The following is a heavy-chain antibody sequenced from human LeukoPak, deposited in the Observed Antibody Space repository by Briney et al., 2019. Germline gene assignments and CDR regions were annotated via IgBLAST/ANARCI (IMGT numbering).Heavy chain of an antibody. D-gene: IGHD5-18*01. CDR1: GYSITRGSY. J-gene: IGHJ4*02. V-gene: IGHV4-38-2*02. CDR3: ARVAAMGYFDY. CDR2: IYHSGST. Sequence: PSETLSLTCTVSGYSITRGSYWGWIRQPPGKGLEWIANIYHSGSTYYNPSLKSRVTISVDTSKNQFSLKLSSVTAADTAVYYCARVAAMGYFDYWGQGTLVTVSS.